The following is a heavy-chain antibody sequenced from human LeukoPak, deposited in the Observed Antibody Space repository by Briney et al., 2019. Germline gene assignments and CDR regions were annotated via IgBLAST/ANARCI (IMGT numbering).Heavy chain of an antibody. J-gene: IGHJ6*03. CDR3: AMRSASYVTQAGNRVV. Sequence: GASVTVSCTASGYTFTTYAMNWVRQAPGQGLEWMGGIIPIFGKANYAQKFQGRVTITTDESTSTAYMEMSSLRSEDTAVYYCAMRSASYVTQAGNRVVWGKGTTVTAPS. V-gene: IGHV1-69*05. CDR2: IIPIFGKA. CDR1: GYTFTTYA. D-gene: IGHD3-10*02.